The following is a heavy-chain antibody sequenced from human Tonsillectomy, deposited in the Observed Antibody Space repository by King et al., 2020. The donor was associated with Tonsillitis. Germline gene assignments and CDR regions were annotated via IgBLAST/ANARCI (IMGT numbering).Heavy chain of an antibody. Sequence: VQLVESGAEVKKPGESLKISCKGSGYSFANYWIGWVRQMPGKGLEWMGIIYPGDSDTRYNPSFEGQVAISVDKSISTAYLQWSSLKASDTAMYYCLRQHSEEQTSTGLRWFDPWGQGTLVTVSS. V-gene: IGHV5-51*01. CDR3: LRQHSEEQTSTGLRWFDP. CDR2: IYPGDSDT. J-gene: IGHJ5*02. D-gene: IGHD1/OR15-1a*01. CDR1: GYSFANYW.